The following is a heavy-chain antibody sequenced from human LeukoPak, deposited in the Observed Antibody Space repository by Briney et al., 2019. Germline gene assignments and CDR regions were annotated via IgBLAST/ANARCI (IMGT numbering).Heavy chain of an antibody. CDR1: GFTFSSYG. V-gene: IGHV3-30*03. J-gene: IGHJ4*02. CDR3: AAGGEGTGTLDY. D-gene: IGHD1-7*01. Sequence: RPGGSLRLSCAASGFTFSSYGMHWVRQAPGKGLEWAAVISYDGSNKYHADSVKGRFTISRDNSKNTLYLQMNSLRAEDTAVYYCAAGGEGTGTLDYWGQGTLVTVSS. CDR2: ISYDGSNK.